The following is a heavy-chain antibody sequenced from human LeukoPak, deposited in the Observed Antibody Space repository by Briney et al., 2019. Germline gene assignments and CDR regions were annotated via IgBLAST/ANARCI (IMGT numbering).Heavy chain of an antibody. Sequence: ASVKVSCKASGYTFTSYGISWVRQAPGQGLEWMGWISAYNGNTNYAQKLQGGVTMTTDTSTSTAYMELRSLRSDDTAVYYCARDHGIAVAGPGWFDPWGQGTLVTVSS. CDR3: ARDHGIAVAGPGWFDP. V-gene: IGHV1-18*01. D-gene: IGHD6-19*01. CDR1: GYTFTSYG. J-gene: IGHJ5*02. CDR2: ISAYNGNT.